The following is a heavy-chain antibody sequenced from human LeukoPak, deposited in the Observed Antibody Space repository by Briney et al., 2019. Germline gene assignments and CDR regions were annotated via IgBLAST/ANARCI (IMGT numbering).Heavy chain of an antibody. CDR3: AKWGDYDILTGYYDSDY. Sequence: PGASLRLSCAASGFTFSNYAMSWVRQASGKGLEWVSAIGGRGGGTYYADSVKGRFTVSRDDSKNTLYLQMNSLRAEDTAVYYCAKWGDYDILTGYYDSDYWGQGTLVTVSS. D-gene: IGHD3-9*01. J-gene: IGHJ4*02. CDR1: GFTFSNYA. CDR2: IGGRGGGT. V-gene: IGHV3-23*01.